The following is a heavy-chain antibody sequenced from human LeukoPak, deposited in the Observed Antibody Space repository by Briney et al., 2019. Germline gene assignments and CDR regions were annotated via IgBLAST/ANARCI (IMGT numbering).Heavy chain of an antibody. V-gene: IGHV3-30*04. CDR1: GFTFSSYA. Sequence: GGSLRLSCAASGFTFSSYAMHWVRQAPGKGLEWVAVISYDGSNKYYADSVKGRFTISRDNPKNTLYLQMSSLRAEDTAVYYCARDRWELDGYFDYWGQGTLVTVSS. J-gene: IGHJ4*02. CDR3: ARDRWELDGYFDY. CDR2: ISYDGSNK. D-gene: IGHD1-26*01.